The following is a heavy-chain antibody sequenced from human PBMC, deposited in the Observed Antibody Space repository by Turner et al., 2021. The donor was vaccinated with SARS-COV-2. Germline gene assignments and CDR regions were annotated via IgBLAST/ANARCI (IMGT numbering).Heavy chain of an antibody. V-gene: IGHV3-9*01. CDR1: GFKFDDYA. J-gene: IGHJ4*02. CDR2: SSWNSASM. D-gene: IGHD5-12*01. Sequence: EVQLVESGGGLVQPGRSLRLSCAASGFKFDDYAMHWVRQAPGKGLEWVSGSSWNSASMDYADSVKRRFTISRDNAKNSLYLQKNSLRAEDSALYYCAKEALNGYNSHWGRGTLATVSS. CDR3: AKEALNGYNSH.